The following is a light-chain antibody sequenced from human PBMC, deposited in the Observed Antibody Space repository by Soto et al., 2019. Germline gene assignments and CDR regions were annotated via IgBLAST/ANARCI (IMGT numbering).Light chain of an antibody. V-gene: IGKV1-9*01. CDR3: QQYYSYPLT. CDR2: AAS. Sequence: IQLTQSPSSRSASVGDRVTITCRASQGISSYLAWYQQKPGKAPKLLIYAASTLQSGVPSRFSGSGSGTDFSLTISCLQSEDFATYYCQQYYSYPLTFGGGTKVDIK. CDR1: QGISSY. J-gene: IGKJ4*01.